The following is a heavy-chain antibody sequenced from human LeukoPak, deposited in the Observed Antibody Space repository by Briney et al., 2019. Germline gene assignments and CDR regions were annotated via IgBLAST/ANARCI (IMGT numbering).Heavy chain of an antibody. CDR2: IYSGGST. J-gene: IGHJ4*02. CDR1: GFTVSRNY. V-gene: IGHV3-53*01. Sequence: GGSLRLSCVASGFTVSRNYMSWVRQAPGKGLEWGSDIYSGGSTYYADSVKGRFTISRDNSKNTLYFQMNSLRAEDTAVYYCARVSVFSGSYLDYWGQGTLVTVSS. CDR3: ARVSVFSGSYLDY. D-gene: IGHD1-26*01.